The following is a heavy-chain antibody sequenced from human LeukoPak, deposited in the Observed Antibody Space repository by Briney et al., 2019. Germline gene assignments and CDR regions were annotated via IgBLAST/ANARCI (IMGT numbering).Heavy chain of an antibody. D-gene: IGHD6-19*01. CDR1: GFAFSTYS. CDR3: AKDTEVSVAGHYFDY. Sequence: PGGSLRLSCAASGFAFSTYSIDWVRQAPGKGLEWLSYISSSSSTIYYADSVKGRFTVSRDNAENLVYLQMNSLGAEDTAVYYCAKDTEVSVAGHYFDYWGQGTLVTVSS. CDR2: ISSSSSTI. J-gene: IGHJ4*02. V-gene: IGHV3-48*04.